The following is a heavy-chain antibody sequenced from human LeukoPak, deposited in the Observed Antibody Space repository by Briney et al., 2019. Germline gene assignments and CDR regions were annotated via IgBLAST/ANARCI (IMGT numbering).Heavy chain of an antibody. V-gene: IGHV4-4*07. Sequence: PSETLSLTCTVSGGSISSYYWNWIRQPAGKGLEWIGRIHSSGSTNYNPSLTSRVTLSLDTSKNQFSLKLSSVTAADTAVYYCARSGTTGGNCTPRCNWFDPWGQGTLVTVSS. CDR1: GGSISSYY. CDR3: ARSGTTGGNCTPRCNWFDP. CDR2: IHSSGST. D-gene: IGHD2-8*01. J-gene: IGHJ5*02.